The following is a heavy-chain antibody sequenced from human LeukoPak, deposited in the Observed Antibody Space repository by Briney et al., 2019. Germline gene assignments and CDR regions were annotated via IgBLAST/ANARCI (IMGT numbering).Heavy chain of an antibody. CDR3: AREARSGWPTGDY. J-gene: IGHJ4*02. V-gene: IGHV1-8*01. CDR2: MNPNSGNT. D-gene: IGHD6-19*01. CDR1: GYTFTSYD. Sequence: GASVKVSCKASGYTFTSYDINWVRQATGQGLEWMGRMNPNSGNTGYAQKFQGRVTMTRNTSISTAYMELSSLRSEDTAVYYCAREARSGWPTGDYWGQGTLVTVSS.